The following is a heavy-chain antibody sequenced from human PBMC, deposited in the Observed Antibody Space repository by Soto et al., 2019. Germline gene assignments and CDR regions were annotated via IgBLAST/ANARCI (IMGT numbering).Heavy chain of an antibody. D-gene: IGHD3-22*01. CDR2: IIPIFGTA. CDR3: ADSSDYYYYGD. CDR1: GGTFSSYA. J-gene: IGHJ4*02. V-gene: IGHV1-69*13. Sequence: AAVQVSCKASGGTFSSYAISWVRQAPGQGLEWMGGIIPIFGTANYAQKFQGRVTITADESTSTAYMELSSLRSEDTAVYYCADSSDYYYYGDWGKGTPVTVSS.